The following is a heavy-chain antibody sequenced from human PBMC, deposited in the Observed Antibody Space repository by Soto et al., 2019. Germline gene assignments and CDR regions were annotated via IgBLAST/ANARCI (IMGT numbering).Heavy chain of an antibody. CDR3: AKDRNYPRDQFHY. J-gene: IGHJ4*02. V-gene: IGHV3-23*01. CDR1: GFTFSTYA. D-gene: IGHD1-7*01. CDR2: ISANGQGI. Sequence: GGSLRLSCAASGFTFSTYALSWVRQAPGKGLEWVSAISANGQGIYYADSVRGRFTISRDNSKNTIFLHMDSLRAEDTAVYYCAKDRNYPRDQFHYWGQGTQVTVSS.